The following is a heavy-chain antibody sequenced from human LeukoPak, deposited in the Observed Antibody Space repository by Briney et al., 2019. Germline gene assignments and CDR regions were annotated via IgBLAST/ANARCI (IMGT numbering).Heavy chain of an antibody. V-gene: IGHV3-23*01. CDR2: IGTPGDDT. J-gene: IGHJ4*02. CDR3: AKDGYPRNSVWDYSDY. D-gene: IGHD4-23*01. Sequence: GGSLGLARSDRGVAFGKYVLNWVRAGPGKGLEWVSSIGTPGDDTYYADSVKGRFIISRDNSKNTLYPQMNSLRAEDTAVYFCAKDGYPRNSVWDYSDYWGQGTLVTGTS. CDR1: GVAFGKYV.